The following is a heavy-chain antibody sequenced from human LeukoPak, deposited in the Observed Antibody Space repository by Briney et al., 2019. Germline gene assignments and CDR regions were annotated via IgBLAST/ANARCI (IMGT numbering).Heavy chain of an antibody. J-gene: IGHJ4*02. CDR2: IVPIYDTV. D-gene: IGHD1-1*01. V-gene: IGHV1-69*08. CDR1: GGTFGRNT. CDR3: ARDIDWNHDY. Sequence: SVKVSCKASGGTFGRNTISWVRQAPGQGLEWMGRIVPIYDTVNYALKFQGRATITADKSTTTAYMELSSLRSEDTAFYYCARDIDWNHDYWGQGTLVTVSS.